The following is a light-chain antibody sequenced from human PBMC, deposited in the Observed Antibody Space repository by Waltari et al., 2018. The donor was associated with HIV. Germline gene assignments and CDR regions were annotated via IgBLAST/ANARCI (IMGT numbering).Light chain of an antibody. CDR2: QDN. J-gene: IGLJ3*02. CDR1: SSDVVCFNY. Sequence: QSALTQSASLSGSPRQSITISCTGTSSDVVCFNYVSWYQQHPCKAPKLIMYQDNKRHSGVFNRFSGSKSGSTASLTISGSQAETEAVYYCGSYKSINTVFGGGPKLTVL. V-gene: IGLV2-14*01. CDR3: GSYKSINTV.